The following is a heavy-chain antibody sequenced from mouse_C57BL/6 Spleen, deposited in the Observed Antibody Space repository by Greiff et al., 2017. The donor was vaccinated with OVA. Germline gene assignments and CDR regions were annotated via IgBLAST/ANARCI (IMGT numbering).Heavy chain of an antibody. CDR3: ARDMGDGSNYFDY. CDR2: ISDGGSYT. CDR1: GFTFSSYA. V-gene: IGHV5-4*01. Sequence: DVKLVESGGGLVKPGGSLKLSCAASGFTFSSYAMSWVRQTPEKRLEWVATISDGGSYTYYPDNVKGRFTISRDNAKNNLYLQMSHLKSEDTAMYYCARDMGDGSNYFDYWGQGTTLTVSS. D-gene: IGHD2-3*01. J-gene: IGHJ2*01.